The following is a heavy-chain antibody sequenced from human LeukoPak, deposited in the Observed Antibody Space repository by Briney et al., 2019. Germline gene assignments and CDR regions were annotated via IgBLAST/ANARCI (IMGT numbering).Heavy chain of an antibody. CDR2: IYFSGTT. Sequence: SETLSLTCTVSGDSINAYYWGWIRQPPGKGLEWIGYIYFSGTTKYNPSLKSRVTISVDTSKKQFSLKLSLVTAADTAVYYCARNGAAAGNYYYYGMDVWGQGTTLTVSS. V-gene: IGHV4-59*01. D-gene: IGHD6-13*01. CDR3: ARNGAAAGNYYYYGMDV. CDR1: GDSINAYY. J-gene: IGHJ6*02.